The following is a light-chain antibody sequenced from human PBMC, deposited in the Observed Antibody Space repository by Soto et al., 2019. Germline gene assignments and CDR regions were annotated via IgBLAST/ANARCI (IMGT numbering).Light chain of an antibody. V-gene: IGKV3-11*01. CDR3: QQRSSWPPT. J-gene: IGKJ5*01. CDR1: QSVISN. Sequence: IVLTQSPGTLSLSPGERATLSCRASQSVISNFLAWYQQRPGQAPRLLIYDASNRATGVPARFSGSGSGTDFTLTISSLEPEDFAVYYCQQRSSWPPTFGQGTRLEIK. CDR2: DAS.